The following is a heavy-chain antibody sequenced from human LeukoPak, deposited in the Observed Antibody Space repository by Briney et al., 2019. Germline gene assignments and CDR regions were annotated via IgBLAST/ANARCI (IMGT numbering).Heavy chain of an antibody. CDR3: ATFIAAAGNYAFDI. J-gene: IGHJ3*02. Sequence: RPGGSLRLSCAASGFTFSSYAMHWVRQAPGKGLEWVAVISYDGSNKYYADSVKGRFTISGDNSKNTLYLQMNSLRAEDTAVYYCATFIAAAGNYAFDIWGQGTMVTVSS. CDR2: ISYDGSNK. V-gene: IGHV3-30-3*01. D-gene: IGHD6-13*01. CDR1: GFTFSSYA.